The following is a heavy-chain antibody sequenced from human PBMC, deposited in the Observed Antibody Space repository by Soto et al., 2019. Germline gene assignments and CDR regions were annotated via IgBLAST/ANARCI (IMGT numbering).Heavy chain of an antibody. D-gene: IGHD2-2*02. CDR1: GYTLTELS. J-gene: IGHJ5*02. CDR3: ATRNRRYCSSTSCYRGWVWFEP. CDR2: FDPEDGET. Sequence: ASVKFSCKVSGYTLTELSMHWVRQAPGKGLEWMGGFDPEDGETIYAQKFQGRVTMTEDTSTDTAYMELSSLRSEDTAVYYCATRNRRYCSSTSCYRGWVWFEPWGKGTLVTVSS. V-gene: IGHV1-24*01.